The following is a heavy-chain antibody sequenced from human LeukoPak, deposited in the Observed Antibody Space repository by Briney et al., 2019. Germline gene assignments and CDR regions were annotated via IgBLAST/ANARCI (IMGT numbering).Heavy chain of an antibody. CDR2: IYTSGST. J-gene: IGHJ6*03. Sequence: SETLSLTCTVSGGSISSYYWSWIRQPAGKGLEWIGRIYTSGSTNYNPSLKSRVTMSVDTSKNQFSLKLSSVTAADTAVYYCARVGVVVVPAARVYYYYMDVWGKGTTVTVSS. CDR1: GGSISSYY. D-gene: IGHD2-2*01. CDR3: ARVGVVVVPAARVYYYYMDV. V-gene: IGHV4-4*07.